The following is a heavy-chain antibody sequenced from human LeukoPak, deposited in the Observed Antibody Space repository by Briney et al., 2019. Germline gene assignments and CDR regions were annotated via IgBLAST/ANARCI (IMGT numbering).Heavy chain of an antibody. Sequence: SETLPLTCSVSGDSITSYYWSWIRQPPGKGLEWIGYIHYSGSTNYNPSLRSRVTISVDTSKNQFSLKLSSVTAADTAVYYCARSGYSHGGDYWGQGTLVTVSS. CDR2: IHYSGST. D-gene: IGHD5-18*01. J-gene: IGHJ4*02. V-gene: IGHV4-59*08. CDR3: ARSGYSHGGDY. CDR1: GDSITSYY.